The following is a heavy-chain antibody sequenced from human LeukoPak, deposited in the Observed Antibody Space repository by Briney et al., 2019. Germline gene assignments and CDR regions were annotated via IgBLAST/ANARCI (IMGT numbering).Heavy chain of an antibody. CDR2: IIPIFGRA. CDR1: GGTFTSCA. D-gene: IGHD3-10*01. Sequence: SVKVSCKGSGGTFTSCAISWGRQAPGQGVEWMGGIIPIFGRANNAQKFQGRVTITADKSTSTAYMELSSLRSEDTAVYYCARARGSTYYYGSGPYYYYGMDVWGKGTTVTVSS. J-gene: IGHJ6*04. CDR3: ARARGSTYYYGSGPYYYYGMDV. V-gene: IGHV1-69*06.